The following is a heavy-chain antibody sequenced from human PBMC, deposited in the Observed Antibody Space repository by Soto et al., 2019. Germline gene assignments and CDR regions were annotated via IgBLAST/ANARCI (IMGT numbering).Heavy chain of an antibody. CDR3: AADQYDYVWGKEGAFDI. V-gene: IGHV1-58*01. D-gene: IGHD3-16*01. CDR1: GFTFTSSA. Sequence: QMQLVQSGPEVKKPGTSVKVSCKASGFTFTSSAVQWVRQARGQRLEWIGWIVVGSGNTNYAQKFQERVTITRDMSTSTAYMELSSLRSEDTAVYYCAADQYDYVWGKEGAFDIWGQGTMVTVSS. J-gene: IGHJ3*02. CDR2: IVVGSGNT.